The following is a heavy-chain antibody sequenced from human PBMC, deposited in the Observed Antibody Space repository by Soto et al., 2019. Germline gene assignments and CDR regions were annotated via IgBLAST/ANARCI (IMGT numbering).Heavy chain of an antibody. V-gene: IGHV1-69*01. J-gene: IGHJ5*02. D-gene: IGHD3-10*01. Sequence: QVQLVQSGAEVKKPGSSVKVSCKASGGTFSSYGISWVRQAPGQGLEWMGGIIPMVGNVKYAQKFQGRVTIPADESTNTAYMELSSLTSEDTAMDYCARETSVRGVIITSSPWFDPWGQGTLVTVSS. CDR2: IIPMVGNV. CDR1: GGTFSSYG. CDR3: ARETSVRGVIITSSPWFDP.